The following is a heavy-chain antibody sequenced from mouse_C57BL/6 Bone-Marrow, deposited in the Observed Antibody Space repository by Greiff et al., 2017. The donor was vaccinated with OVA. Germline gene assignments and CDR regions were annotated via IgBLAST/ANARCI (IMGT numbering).Heavy chain of an antibody. D-gene: IGHD1-1*01. CDR3: ARRYYGSSSYAMDY. Sequence: EVQLQQSGPELVKPGASVKIPCKASGYTFTDYNMDWVKQSHGKSLEWIGDINPNNGGTIYNQKFKGKATLTVDKSSSTAYMELRSLTSEDTAVYYCARRYYGSSSYAMDYGGQGTSVTVSS. J-gene: IGHJ4*01. V-gene: IGHV1-18*01. CDR2: INPNNGGT. CDR1: GYTFTDYN.